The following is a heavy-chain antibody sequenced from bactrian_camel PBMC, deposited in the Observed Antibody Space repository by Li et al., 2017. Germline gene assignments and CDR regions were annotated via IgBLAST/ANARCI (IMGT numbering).Heavy chain of an antibody. Sequence: QVQLVESGGDSVQPGGSLRLSCVASGFPFSANHMSWVRQPPGKKLEWVSSITASGTTSYSNSVRGRFTTSRDNAKNTLYLQLDSLSTEDTATYYCAKGRPRLGLVAADLDRGQGTQVTVS. CDR1: GFPFSANH. J-gene: IGHJ4*01. D-gene: IGHD7*01. V-gene: IGHV3S1*01. CDR2: ITASGTT. CDR3: AKGRPRLGLVAADLD.